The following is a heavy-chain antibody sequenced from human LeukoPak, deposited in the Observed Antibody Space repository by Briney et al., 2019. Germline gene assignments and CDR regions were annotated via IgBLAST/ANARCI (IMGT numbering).Heavy chain of an antibody. J-gene: IGHJ3*02. CDR2: IIPIFGTA. V-gene: IGHV1-69*05. CDR3: ARGSPRLNGSPPRDAFDI. CDR1: GGTFSSYA. Sequence: GASVKVSCKASGGTFSSYAISWVRQAPGQGLEWMGGIIPIFGTANYAQKFQGRVTITTDESTSTAYMELSSLRSEDTAVYYCARGSPRLNGSPPRDAFDIWGQGTMVTVSS. D-gene: IGHD3-10*01.